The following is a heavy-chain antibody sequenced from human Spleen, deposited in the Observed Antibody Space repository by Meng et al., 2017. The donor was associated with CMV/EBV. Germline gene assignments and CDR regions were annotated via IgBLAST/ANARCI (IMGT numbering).Heavy chain of an antibody. V-gene: IGHV3-48*04. J-gene: IGHJ4*02. Sequence: GGSLRLSCVASGFIFSSYSMTWVRQAPGKGLEWISHISSRSTTIYYADSVKGRFTISRDNAKNSLYLQMDSLRGEDTAVYYCARSMTPDYWGQGTLVTVSS. CDR2: ISSRSTTI. D-gene: IGHD2/OR15-2a*01. CDR3: ARSMTPDY. CDR1: GFIFSSYS.